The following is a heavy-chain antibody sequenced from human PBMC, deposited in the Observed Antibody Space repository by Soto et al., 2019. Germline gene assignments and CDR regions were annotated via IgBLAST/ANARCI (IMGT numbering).Heavy chain of an antibody. D-gene: IGHD2-2*01. CDR2: IKQDGSEN. V-gene: IGHV3-7*03. J-gene: IGHJ4*02. Sequence: GGSLRLSCAASGFTFSSYWMSWVRQAPGKGLEWVANIKQDGSENYYVDSVRGRFTISRDNAKNSLYLQMNSLRAEDTAVYYCVKDGGYCSSTTCYSPRNHYFDSWGQGTLVTVSS. CDR1: GFTFSSYW. CDR3: VKDGGYCSSTTCYSPRNHYFDS.